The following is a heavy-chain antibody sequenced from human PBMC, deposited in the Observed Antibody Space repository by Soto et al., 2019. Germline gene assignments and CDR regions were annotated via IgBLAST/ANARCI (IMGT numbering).Heavy chain of an antibody. V-gene: IGHV1-69*13. J-gene: IGHJ5*02. D-gene: IGHD3-22*01. CDR1: GGTFSSYA. CDR3: ARDRGPSSGCYPYWFDP. Sequence: GASVKVSCKASGGTFSSYAISWVRQAPGQGLEWMGEIIPIFGTANYAQKFQGRVTITADESTSTAYMELSSLRSEDTAVYYCARDRGPSSGCYPYWFDPWGQGTLVTVSS. CDR2: IIPIFGTA.